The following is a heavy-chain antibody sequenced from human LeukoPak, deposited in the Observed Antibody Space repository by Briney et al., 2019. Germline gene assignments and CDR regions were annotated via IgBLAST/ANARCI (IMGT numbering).Heavy chain of an antibody. Sequence: GGSLTLSCAASGFTFSSYAMSWVRQAPGKGLEWVSAISGSGGSTYYADSVKGRFTISRDNSKNTLYLQMNSPRAEDTAVYYCAKDPYSGSYYDYWGQGTLVTVSS. CDR2: ISGSGGST. J-gene: IGHJ4*02. D-gene: IGHD1-26*01. CDR1: GFTFSSYA. CDR3: AKDPYSGSYYDY. V-gene: IGHV3-23*01.